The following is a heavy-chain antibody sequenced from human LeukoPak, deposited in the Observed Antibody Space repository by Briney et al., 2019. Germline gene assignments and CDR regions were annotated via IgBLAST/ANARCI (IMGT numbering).Heavy chain of an antibody. CDR3: ARKRAGNGFDI. CDR1: GGSISLYY. CDR2: TYYRSKWHD. V-gene: IGHV6-1*01. Sequence: SETLSLTCTVSGGSISLYYWNWIRQSPSRGLEWLGRTYYRSKWHDDYAVSVKSRITINPDTSKNQFSLQLNSVTPEDTAVYYCARKRAGNGFDIWGQGTLVTVSS. J-gene: IGHJ3*02. D-gene: IGHD1-14*01.